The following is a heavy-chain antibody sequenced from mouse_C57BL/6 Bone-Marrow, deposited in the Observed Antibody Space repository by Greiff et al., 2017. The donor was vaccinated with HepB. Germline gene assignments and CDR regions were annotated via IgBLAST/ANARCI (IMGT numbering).Heavy chain of an antibody. V-gene: IGHV1-54*01. CDR1: GYAFTNYL. CDR2: INPGSGGT. D-gene: IGHD2-5*01. CDR3: ARGDYSNLAWFAY. J-gene: IGHJ3*01. Sequence: VQLQQSGAELVRPGTSVKVSCKASGYAFTNYLIEWVKQRPGQGLEWIGVINPGSGGTNYNEKFKGKATLTADKSSSTAYMQLSSLTSEDSAVYCCARGDYSNLAWFAYWGQGTLVTVSA.